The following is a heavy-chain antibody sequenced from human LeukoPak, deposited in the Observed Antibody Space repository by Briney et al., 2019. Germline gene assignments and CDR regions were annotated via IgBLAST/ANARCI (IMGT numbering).Heavy chain of an antibody. Sequence: GGSLRLSCAASGFTFSSYGMHWVSQAPGKGLEWVAVISYDGSNKYYADSVKGRFTISRDNSKNTLYLQMNSLRAEDTAVYYCARDSVGGGGFILYYFDYWGQGTLVTVSS. D-gene: IGHD2-15*01. V-gene: IGHV3-30*03. CDR2: ISYDGSNK. CDR3: ARDSVGGGGFILYYFDY. CDR1: GFTFSSYG. J-gene: IGHJ4*02.